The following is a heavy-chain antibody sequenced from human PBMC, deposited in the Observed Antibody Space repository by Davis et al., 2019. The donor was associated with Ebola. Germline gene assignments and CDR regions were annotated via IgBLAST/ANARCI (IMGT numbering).Heavy chain of an antibody. CDR3: AKDSDWAMSP. CDR2: IKQDASDK. Sequence: PGGSLRLSCAASGFTFSRYGMSWVRQAPGRGLEWVGKIKQDASDKYYLDSVKGRFTISRDNDRSLLYLQMNSLRVEDTAIYYCAKDSDWAMSPWGQGSLVTVSS. V-gene: IGHV3-7*01. D-gene: IGHD6-19*01. CDR1: GFTFSRYG. J-gene: IGHJ5*01.